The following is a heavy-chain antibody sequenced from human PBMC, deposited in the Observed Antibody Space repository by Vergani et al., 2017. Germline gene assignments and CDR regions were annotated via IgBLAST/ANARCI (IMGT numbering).Heavy chain of an antibody. CDR1: GGSISSSSYY. CDR2: IYYSGST. D-gene: IGHD2-21*02. J-gene: IGHJ3*02. CDR3: ARNPYCGVDCYSDAFDI. V-gene: IGHV4-39*07. Sequence: QLQLQESGPGLVKPSETLSLTCTVSGGSISSSSYYCGWIRQPPGKGLEWIGSIYYSGSTNYNPSLKSRVTISVDTSKNQFSLKLSSVTAADTAVYYCARNPYCGVDCYSDAFDIWGQGTMVTVSS.